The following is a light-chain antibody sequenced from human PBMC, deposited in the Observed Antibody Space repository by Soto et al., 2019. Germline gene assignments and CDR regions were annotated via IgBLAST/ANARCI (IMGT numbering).Light chain of an antibody. V-gene: IGKV1-5*01. CDR2: AAY. J-gene: IGKJ1*01. Sequence: DIQMTQSPATLSASVGERVTITCRASRWLAWYQQKPGKAPKLLIYAAYTLQSGAQSRVSGSGAGTEFTLTSSSLQPDDGATYYCQHYHRYPEAFGQGTKLDIK. CDR3: QHYHRYPEA. CDR1: RW.